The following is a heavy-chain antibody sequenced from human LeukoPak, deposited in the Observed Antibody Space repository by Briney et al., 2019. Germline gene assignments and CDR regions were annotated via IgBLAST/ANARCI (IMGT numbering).Heavy chain of an antibody. V-gene: IGHV1-69*13. Sequence: SVKVSCKASGGTFSSYATSWVRQAPGQGLEWMGGIIPIFGTANYAQKFQGRVTITADESTSTAYMELSSLRSEDTAVYHCARAQVGATDLGFDYWGQGTLVTVSS. CDR1: GGTFSSYA. D-gene: IGHD1-26*01. CDR2: IIPIFGTA. CDR3: ARAQVGATDLGFDY. J-gene: IGHJ4*02.